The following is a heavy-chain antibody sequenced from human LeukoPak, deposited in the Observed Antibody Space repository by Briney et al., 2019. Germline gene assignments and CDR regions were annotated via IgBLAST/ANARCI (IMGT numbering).Heavy chain of an antibody. J-gene: IGHJ3*02. V-gene: IGHV4-34*01. CDR3: ARGTPEYYDFWSGYYTGAFDI. CDR2: INHSGST. D-gene: IGHD3-3*01. CDR1: GGSSSGYY. Sequence: SETLSLTCAVYGGSSSGYYWSWIRQPPGKGLEWIGEINHSGSTNYNPSLKSRVTISVDTSKNQFSLKLSSVTAADTAVYYCARGTPEYYDFWSGYYTGAFDIWGQGTMVTVSS.